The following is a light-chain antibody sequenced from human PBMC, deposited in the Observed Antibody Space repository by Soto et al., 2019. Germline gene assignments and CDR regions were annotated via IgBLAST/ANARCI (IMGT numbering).Light chain of an antibody. CDR1: QIFNTW. CDR3: QEDDTYSGT. CDR2: RAS. Sequence: DIQMTQSPSSISASVGDRVTITCRASQIFNTWLAWYQQKPWKAHNLLIYRASILVNGVPSRFSGSRSGTEFTLTISSLPPDDFSIYYCQEDDTYSGTFGPGTKVDL. J-gene: IGKJ3*01. V-gene: IGKV1-5*03.